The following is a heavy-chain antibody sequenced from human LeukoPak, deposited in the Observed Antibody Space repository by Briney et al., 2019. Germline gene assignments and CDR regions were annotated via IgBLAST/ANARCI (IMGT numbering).Heavy chain of an antibody. CDR3: AKNAHYQGYSYGGIDY. D-gene: IGHD5-18*01. V-gene: IGHV3-11*04. CDR2: ISSSGSTI. CDR1: GFTFSDYY. J-gene: IGHJ4*02. Sequence: GGSLRPSCAASGFTFSDYYMSWIRQAPGKGLEWVSYISSSGSTIYYADSVKGRFTISRDNSKNTLYLQMNSLRAEDTAVYYCAKNAHYQGYSYGGIDYWGQGTLVTVSS.